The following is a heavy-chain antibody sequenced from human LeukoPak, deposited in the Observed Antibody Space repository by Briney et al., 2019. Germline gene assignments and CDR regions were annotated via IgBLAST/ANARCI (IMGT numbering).Heavy chain of an antibody. V-gene: IGHV1-46*01. J-gene: IGHJ4*02. CDR1: GYTFTSYY. CDR2: INPSGGST. CDR3: ARDYTVTLLRGYYFDY. Sequence: ASVKVSCKASGYTFTSYYMHWVRQAPGQGLEWMGIINPSGGSTSYAQNFQGRVTMTRDTSTSTVYMELSSLRSEDTAVYYCARDYTVTLLRGYYFDYWGQGTLVTVSS. D-gene: IGHD4-17*01.